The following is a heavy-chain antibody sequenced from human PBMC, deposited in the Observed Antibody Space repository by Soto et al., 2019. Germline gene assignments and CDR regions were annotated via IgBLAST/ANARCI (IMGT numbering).Heavy chain of an antibody. Sequence: PGGSLRLSCEASGFTLRNYAMTWVRQAPGKGLEWVSLISANDVGTYYAESVKTRFTISTDQSRNTVYLQMDNLRADDTAIYYCAKAKNDYNWDNRPPFDYWGQGTLVTVSS. CDR2: ISANDVGT. V-gene: IGHV3-23*01. J-gene: IGHJ4*02. CDR1: GFTLRNYA. D-gene: IGHD1-20*01. CDR3: AKAKNDYNWDNRPPFDY.